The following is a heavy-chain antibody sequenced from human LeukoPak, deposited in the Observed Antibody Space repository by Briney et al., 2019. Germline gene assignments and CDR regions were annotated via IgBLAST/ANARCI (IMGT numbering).Heavy chain of an antibody. D-gene: IGHD2-2*02. Sequence: ASVKVSCKASGGTFSSYAIRCVRQAPGQGLEWMGGIIPIFGTANYAQKFQGRVTITTDESTSTAYMDLSSLRSEHAGVYYCAGAEREHIVVVPAAIRGFWFDPWGQGTLVTVSS. J-gene: IGHJ5*02. CDR1: GGTFSSYA. V-gene: IGHV1-69*05. CDR3: AGAEREHIVVVPAAIRGFWFDP. CDR2: IIPIFGTA.